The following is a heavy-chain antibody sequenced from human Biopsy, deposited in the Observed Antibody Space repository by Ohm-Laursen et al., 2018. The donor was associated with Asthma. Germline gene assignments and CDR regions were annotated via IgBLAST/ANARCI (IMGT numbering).Heavy chain of an antibody. J-gene: IGHJ4*02. CDR3: AKVRSDWVITESFDY. V-gene: IGHV3-9*01. CDR2: ISWNSATI. CDR1: GFKFDEYT. D-gene: IGHD3-22*01. Sequence: SLRLSCSASGFKFDEYTMHWVRQAPGKGLEWVSGISWNSATIGYADSVEGRSTISRDDAKNSVFLHMDSLRPEDTAFYYCAKVRSDWVITESFDYWGQGVLVTVSS.